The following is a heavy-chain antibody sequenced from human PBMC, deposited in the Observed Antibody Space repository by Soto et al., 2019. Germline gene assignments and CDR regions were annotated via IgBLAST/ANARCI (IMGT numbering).Heavy chain of an antibody. Sequence: SETLSLTCTVSGGSVSSGSYYWSWIRQPPGKGLEWIGYIYYSGSTNYNPSLKSRVTISVDTSKNQFSLKLSSVTAADTAVYYCARVLDSSRIFDYWGQGTLVTVSS. CDR2: IYYSGST. J-gene: IGHJ4*02. V-gene: IGHV4-61*01. CDR3: ARVLDSSRIFDY. CDR1: GGSVSSGSYY. D-gene: IGHD6-13*01.